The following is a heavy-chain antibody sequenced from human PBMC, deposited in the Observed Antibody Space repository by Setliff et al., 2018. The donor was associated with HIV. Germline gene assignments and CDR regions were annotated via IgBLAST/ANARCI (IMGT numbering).Heavy chain of an antibody. CDR2: IYYSGST. CDR1: GGSISSGGYY. Sequence: PSETLSLTCTVSGGSISSGGYYWSWIRQHPGKGLEWIGYIYYSGSTYYNPSLKSRVTISVDTSKNQFSLEMTSVTAADTAVYYCARGVAAAGALMDVWGKGTTVTVSS. CDR3: ARGVAAAGALMDV. J-gene: IGHJ6*03. V-gene: IGHV4-31*03. D-gene: IGHD6-13*01.